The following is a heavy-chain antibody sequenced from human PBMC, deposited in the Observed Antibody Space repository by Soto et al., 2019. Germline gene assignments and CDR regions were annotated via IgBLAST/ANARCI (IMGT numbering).Heavy chain of an antibody. CDR1: GGTPSSYA. CDR3: ARVVDFWSGGGYYDYYGMDV. Sequence: ASVKVSCQASGGTPSSYAISWVRQAPGQGLEWMGGIIPIFVTANYAQKFQGRVTITEDESTRTTYMGLSSLRSEDTAVYYCARVVDFWSGGGYYDYYGMDVWGQGTTVTVSS. V-gene: IGHV1-69*13. J-gene: IGHJ6*02. D-gene: IGHD3-3*01. CDR2: IIPIFVTA.